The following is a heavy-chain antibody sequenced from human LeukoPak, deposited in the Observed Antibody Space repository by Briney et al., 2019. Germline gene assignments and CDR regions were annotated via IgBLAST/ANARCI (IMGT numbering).Heavy chain of an antibody. CDR2: ISAYNGNT. CDR3: ARDHSGFDP. D-gene: IGHD2-21*01. V-gene: IGHV1-18*01. J-gene: IGHJ5*02. Sequence: ASVTVSFKSSGYTFTSYGISWVRQAPGQGLEWMGWISAYNGNTNYAQKFQGRVTMTTDTSTSKAYMEVRSLRSDDTAVYYCARDHSGFDPWGQGTLVTVSS. CDR1: GYTFTSYG.